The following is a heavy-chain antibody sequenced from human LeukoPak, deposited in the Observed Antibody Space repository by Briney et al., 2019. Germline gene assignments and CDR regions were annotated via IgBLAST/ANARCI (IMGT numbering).Heavy chain of an antibody. J-gene: IGHJ4*02. CDR3: ARDEGVSFDY. Sequence: PGGSLRLSCAASGFTFSTYSMNWVRQAPGKGLEWVSFISSGSSTLYYADSVKGRFTISRDNAKNSLYLQMNSLRAEDTAVYYCARDEGVSFDYWGQGTLVTVSS. CDR2: ISSGSSTL. CDR1: GFTFSTYS. V-gene: IGHV3-48*04.